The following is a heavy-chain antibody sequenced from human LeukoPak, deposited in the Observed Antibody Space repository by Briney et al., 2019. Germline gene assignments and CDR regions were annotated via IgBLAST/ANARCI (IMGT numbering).Heavy chain of an antibody. V-gene: IGHV3-7*01. Sequence: GGSLRLSCEVSGFTFSSYWMSWVRQASGKGLEWVANIKQDGSEKYYVDSVKGRFTISRDNAKNSLYLQMNSLRAEDTAVYYCARIQLWELDYWGQGTLVTVSS. CDR3: ARIQLWELDY. D-gene: IGHD5-18*01. J-gene: IGHJ4*02. CDR2: IKQDGSEK. CDR1: GFTFSSYW.